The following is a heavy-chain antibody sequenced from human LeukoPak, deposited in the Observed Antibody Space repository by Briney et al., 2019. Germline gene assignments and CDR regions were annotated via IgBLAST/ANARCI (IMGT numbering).Heavy chain of an antibody. Sequence: SESLSLTCTVSGGSLSSSSYYWGWIRQPPGKGLEWIGGIYYCGSTYYNPSLKSRVTISVDTSKNQFSLKLSSVTAADTAVYYCARGYHDFSGYWLSYFDYWGQGTLVTVSS. V-gene: IGHV4-39*07. CDR1: GGSLSSSSYY. CDR3: ARGYHDFSGYWLSYFDY. D-gene: IGHD3-22*01. J-gene: IGHJ4*02. CDR2: IYYCGST.